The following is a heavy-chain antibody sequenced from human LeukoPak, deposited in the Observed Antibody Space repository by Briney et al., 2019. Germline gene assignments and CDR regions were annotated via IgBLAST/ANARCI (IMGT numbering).Heavy chain of an antibody. D-gene: IGHD5-24*01. V-gene: IGHV1-8*02. CDR3: ARESRDGYNSLLRHFDL. CDR1: AYPFTSYD. Sequence: AASVNDSFKASAYPFTSYDINWVRQATGQGLERKGWMNPNSGNTGYAQKFQGRVTMTRNTSISTAYMELSSLRSEDTAVYYCARESRDGYNSLLRHFDLWGRGTLVTVSS. J-gene: IGHJ2*01. CDR2: MNPNSGNT.